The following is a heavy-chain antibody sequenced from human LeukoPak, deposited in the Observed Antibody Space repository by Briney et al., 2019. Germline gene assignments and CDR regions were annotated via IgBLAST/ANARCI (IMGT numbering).Heavy chain of an antibody. J-gene: IGHJ6*03. V-gene: IGHV3-48*04. CDR1: GFSFSNYG. Sequence: GGSLRLSCAASGFSFSNYGMNWVRQAPGKGLEWVSYISSSGSNINYADSVKGRFTIARDNAKNSLYLQMNSLRAEDTALYYCASVKGYDYYMDVWGKGTTVTVSS. CDR3: ASVKGYDYYMDV. CDR2: ISSSGSNI.